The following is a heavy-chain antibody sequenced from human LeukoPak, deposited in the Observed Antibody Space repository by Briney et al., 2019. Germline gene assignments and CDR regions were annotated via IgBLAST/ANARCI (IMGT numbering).Heavy chain of an antibody. CDR1: GDSISSGDYY. CDR2: IYYSGNA. V-gene: IGHV4-30-4*08. CDR3: ARGHDYFDY. Sequence: SETLSLTCTVSGDSISSGDYYWSWIRQPPGKGLEWIGYIYYSGNAYYNPSLQSRVTISVDTSKNQFSLNLSSVTAADTAVFYCARGHDYFDYWGQGTLVTVSS. J-gene: IGHJ4*02.